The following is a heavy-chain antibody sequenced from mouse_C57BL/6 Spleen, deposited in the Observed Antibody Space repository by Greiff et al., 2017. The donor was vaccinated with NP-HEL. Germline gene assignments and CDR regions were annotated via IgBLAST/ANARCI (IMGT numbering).Heavy chain of an antibody. Sequence: QVQLQQSGAELVRPGASVKLSCKASGYTFTDYYINWVKQRPGQGLEWIARIYPGSGNTYYNEKFKGKATLTAEKSSSTAYMQLSSLTSEDSAVYFCAREGYGNYEYYFDYWGQGTTLTVSS. V-gene: IGHV1-76*01. CDR2: IYPGSGNT. CDR1: GYTFTDYY. CDR3: AREGYGNYEYYFDY. J-gene: IGHJ2*01. D-gene: IGHD2-1*01.